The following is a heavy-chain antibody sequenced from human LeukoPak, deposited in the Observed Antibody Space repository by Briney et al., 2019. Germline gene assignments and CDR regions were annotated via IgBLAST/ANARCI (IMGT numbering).Heavy chain of an antibody. Sequence: SETLSLTCAVYGGSFSGYYWSWIRQPPGKGLEWIGEIKHSGSTNYNPSLKSRVTISVDTSKNQFSLKLSSVTAADTAVYYCARGRRNYYGSGSYFPFDYWGQGTLVTVSS. CDR1: GGSFSGYY. CDR2: IKHSGST. J-gene: IGHJ4*02. V-gene: IGHV4-34*01. D-gene: IGHD3-10*01. CDR3: ARGRRNYYGSGSYFPFDY.